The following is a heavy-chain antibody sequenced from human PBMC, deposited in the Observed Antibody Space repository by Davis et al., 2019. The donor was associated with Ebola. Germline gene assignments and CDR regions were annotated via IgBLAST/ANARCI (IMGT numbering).Heavy chain of an antibody. V-gene: IGHV3-48*01. CDR1: GFTFTTYS. D-gene: IGHD3-22*01. Sequence: GESLTISCVASGFTFTTYSMNWIRQAPGKGLEWVSYISSSSSTIYYADSVKGRFTISRDNAKNTLYLQMNSLRAEDTAVYYCAKYLVTMIVVPIFDYWGQGTLVTVSS. CDR3: AKYLVTMIVVPIFDY. CDR2: ISSSSSTI. J-gene: IGHJ4*02.